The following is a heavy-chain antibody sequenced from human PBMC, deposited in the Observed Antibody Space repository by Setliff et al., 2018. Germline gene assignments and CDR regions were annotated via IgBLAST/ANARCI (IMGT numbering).Heavy chain of an antibody. J-gene: IGHJ6*02. CDR1: GGSISSYY. Sequence: SETLSLTCTVSGGSISSYYWSWIRQPPGKGLEWIGYIYYSGSTNYNPSLKSRVTISVDTSKNQFSLKLGSVTAADTAVYYCARDRPIAAAGTFIRYYYYYGMDVWGQGTTVTVSS. CDR3: ARDRPIAAAGTFIRYYYYYGMDV. CDR2: IYYSGST. V-gene: IGHV4-59*01. D-gene: IGHD6-13*01.